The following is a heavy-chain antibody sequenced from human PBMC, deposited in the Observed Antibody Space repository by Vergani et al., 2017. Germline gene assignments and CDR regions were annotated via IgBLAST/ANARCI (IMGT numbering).Heavy chain of an antibody. Sequence: QLQLQESGPGLVKPSATLSLTCSVSGASIRSSNYYWGWIRQPPGKGLEWIANIYFSGSTYYNQSLKSRVTISVDTSKNQSSLKLSSVTAADTAVYFGARHATVEWLVKLGWIDPWGQGILVTVSS. CDR1: GASIRSSNYY. D-gene: IGHD6-19*01. J-gene: IGHJ5*02. CDR3: ARHATVEWLVKLGWIDP. CDR2: IYFSGST. V-gene: IGHV4-39*01.